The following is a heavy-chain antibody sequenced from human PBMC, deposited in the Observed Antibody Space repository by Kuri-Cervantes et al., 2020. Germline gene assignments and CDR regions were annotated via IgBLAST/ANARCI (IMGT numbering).Heavy chain of an antibody. Sequence: SETLSLTCSVSAYSISSGYYWGWIRQPPGKGPEWIGSLYHSGTTYYSSSLKSRVTISVDTSKNQFSLKLSSVTAADTAVYFCARVFCSGGSCYSPDYWGQGTLVTVSS. CDR3: ARVFCSGGSCYSPDY. V-gene: IGHV4-38-2*02. CDR2: LYHSGTT. J-gene: IGHJ4*02. CDR1: AYSISSGYY. D-gene: IGHD2-15*01.